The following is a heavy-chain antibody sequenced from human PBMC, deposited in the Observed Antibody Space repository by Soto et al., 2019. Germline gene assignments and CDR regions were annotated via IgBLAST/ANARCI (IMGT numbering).Heavy chain of an antibody. J-gene: IGHJ3*02. V-gene: IGHV3-23*01. CDR2: ISYSADKT. D-gene: IGHD1-7*01. Sequence: VGSVRLSCAASGFTFSNYVMNWVRQAPGKGLEWVSTISYSADKTFYADSVKGRFTISRDNSRDTLFLQMNSLRADDAAVYYCARRARTATTNSGAFHIWHQVTMVTLS. CDR3: ARRARTATTNSGAFHI. CDR1: GFTFSNYV.